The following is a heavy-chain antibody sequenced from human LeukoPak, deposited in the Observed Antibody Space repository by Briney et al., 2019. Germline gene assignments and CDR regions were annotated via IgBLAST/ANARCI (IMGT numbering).Heavy chain of an antibody. CDR1: GFTFSSYG. Sequence: PGRSLRLSCAASGFTFSSYGMHWVRQAPGKGLEWVAVIWYDGSNKYYADSVKGRFTISRDNSKNTLYLQMNSLRAEDTAVYYCAREGYYYDSSGYSRGFDIWGQGTMVTVSS. V-gene: IGHV3-33*01. D-gene: IGHD3-22*01. CDR3: AREGYYYDSSGYSRGFDI. CDR2: IWYDGSNK. J-gene: IGHJ3*02.